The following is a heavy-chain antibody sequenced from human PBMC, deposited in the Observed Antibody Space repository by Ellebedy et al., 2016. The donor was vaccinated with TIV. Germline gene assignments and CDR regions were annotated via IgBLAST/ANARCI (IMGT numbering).Heavy chain of an antibody. J-gene: IGHJ4*02. Sequence: GESLKISCAASGFTFSSYAMTWVRQAPGKGLEWVSAIRDSGANTYYADSVKGRFTISRDNSKNTLFLQMNSLRAEDTAVYYCGTPGGYVSGFGQWGQGTLVIVSS. CDR1: GFTFSSYA. CDR2: IRDSGANT. D-gene: IGHD2-15*01. V-gene: IGHV3-23*01. CDR3: GTPGGYVSGFGQ.